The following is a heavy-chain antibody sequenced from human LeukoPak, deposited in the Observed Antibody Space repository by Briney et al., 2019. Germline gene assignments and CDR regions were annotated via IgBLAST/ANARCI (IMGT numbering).Heavy chain of an antibody. CDR1: GFNLRTYW. V-gene: IGHV3-74*01. J-gene: IGHJ6*02. CDR3: ARDPGYYYYGMDV. CDR2: INGEGSRI. Sequence: GGSLRLSCAVTGFNLRTYWIHWVRHSPGRGLAWVARINGEGSRISYADSVRGRFTISRDNAKNTAYLQMNSLRAEDTALYYCARDPGYYYYGMDVWGQGTTVVVSS.